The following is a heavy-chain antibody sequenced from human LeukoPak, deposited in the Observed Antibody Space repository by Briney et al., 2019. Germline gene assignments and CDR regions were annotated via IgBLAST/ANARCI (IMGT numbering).Heavy chain of an antibody. CDR2: VDPEDGET. CDR3: ARDNYNILTGYVRYAFDI. Sequence: ASVKISCKASGYTFTDYYMHWVQQAPGKGLEWMGRVDPEDGETIYAEKFQGRVTITADTSTDTAYMELSSLRSDDTAVYYCARDNYNILTGYVRYAFDIWGQGTMVTVSS. J-gene: IGHJ3*02. CDR1: GYTFTDYY. V-gene: IGHV1-69-2*01. D-gene: IGHD3-9*01.